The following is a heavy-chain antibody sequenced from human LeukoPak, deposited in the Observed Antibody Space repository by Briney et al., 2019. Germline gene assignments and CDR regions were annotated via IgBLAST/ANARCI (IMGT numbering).Heavy chain of an antibody. Sequence: SQTLSLTCTVSGGSISSGGYYWSWIRQPPGEGLEWIGYIYHSGSTYYNPSLKSRVTISVDRSKNQFSLKLSSVTAADTAVYYCARALISAPGAFDIWGQGTMVTVSS. D-gene: IGHD6-6*01. V-gene: IGHV4-30-2*01. CDR3: ARALISAPGAFDI. CDR2: IYHSGST. J-gene: IGHJ3*02. CDR1: GGSISSGGYY.